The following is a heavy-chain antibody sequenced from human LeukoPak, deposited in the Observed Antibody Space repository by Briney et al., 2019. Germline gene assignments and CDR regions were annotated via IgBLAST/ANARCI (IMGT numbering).Heavy chain of an antibody. J-gene: IGHJ4*02. D-gene: IGHD1-1*01. CDR3: LRDLTWSLDQ. CDR2: IQGDGRHT. CDR1: GFAFSKNW. V-gene: IGHV3-74*01. Sequence: GWALRLSCVASGFAFSKNWMHWVRQAPGKGLVWVSRIQGDGRHTNYADSVKGRFSISRDHAKNTLYLQMNSLRAEDTAVYYCLRDLTWSLDQWAQGPLVTVSS.